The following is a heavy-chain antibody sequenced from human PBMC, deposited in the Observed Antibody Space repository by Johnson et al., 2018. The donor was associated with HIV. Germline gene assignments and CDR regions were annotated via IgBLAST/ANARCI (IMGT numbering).Heavy chain of an antibody. J-gene: IGHJ3*02. CDR2: ISYDGTDK. V-gene: IGHV3-30*18. D-gene: IGHD3-16*01. CDR3: AKPPAMGADAFDI. Sequence: QVQLVESGGGVVQPGRSLRLSCAASGLTFSSYDMHWVRQAPGKGMDWVAFISYDGTDKYYADSVKGRFNISRDNSKNALYLQMNSLRSEDTAVYYCAKPPAMGADAFDIWGQGTMVTVSS. CDR1: GLTFSSYD.